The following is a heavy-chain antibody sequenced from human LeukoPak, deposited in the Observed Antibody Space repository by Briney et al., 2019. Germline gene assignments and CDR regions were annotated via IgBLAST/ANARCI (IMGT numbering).Heavy chain of an antibody. D-gene: IGHD2-8*01. V-gene: IGHV4-31*03. CDR1: GGSISSSSYY. J-gene: IGHJ3*02. Sequence: PSETLSLTCTVSGGSISSSSYYWSWIRQHPGKGLEWIGYIYYSGSTYYNPSLKSRVTISVDTSKNQFSLKLNSVTAADTAVYYCARLYDSFRAFDIWGQGTIITVSS. CDR3: ARLYDSFRAFDI. CDR2: IYYSGST.